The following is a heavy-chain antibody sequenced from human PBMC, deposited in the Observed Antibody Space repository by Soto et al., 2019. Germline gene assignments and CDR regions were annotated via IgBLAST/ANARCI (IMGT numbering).Heavy chain of an antibody. CDR2: ISAYNGNT. CDR1: GDIFTSYG. V-gene: IGHV1-18*01. CDR3: ARDQDGITKIVGGT. J-gene: IGHJ5*02. Sequence: QVQLVQSGAEVKQPGASVKVSCKASGDIFTSYGISWVRQAPGQGLEWMGWISAYNGNTNYAQKFQGRVTMTTDTSTSTAYMELRRLRSDDTAVYYCARDQDGITKIVGGTWGQGTLVTVSS. D-gene: IGHD3-22*01.